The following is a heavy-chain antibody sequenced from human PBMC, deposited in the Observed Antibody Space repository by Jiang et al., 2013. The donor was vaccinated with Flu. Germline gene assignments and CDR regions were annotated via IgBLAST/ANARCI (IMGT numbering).Heavy chain of an antibody. CDR1: GFSISTGYY. Sequence: LLKPSETLSLTCAISGFSISTGYYWGWIRQPPGKGLQFIANIYHSGNTNYNPSLKSRVTISVDPSKNEFSLTMNSVTAADTAVYYCARVDPFSYGSGSYQSFDTWGQGTLGTV. D-gene: IGHD3-10*01. CDR2: IYHSGNT. J-gene: IGHJ5*02. CDR3: ARVDPFSYGSGSYQSFDT. V-gene: IGHV4-38-2*01.